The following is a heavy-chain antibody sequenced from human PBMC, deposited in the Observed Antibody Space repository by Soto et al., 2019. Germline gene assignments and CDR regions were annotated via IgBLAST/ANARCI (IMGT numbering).Heavy chain of an antibody. CDR3: ARDYTMVRGVIITGEEYYYYGMDV. CDR1: GFTFSSYA. D-gene: IGHD3-10*01. J-gene: IGHJ6*02. CDR2: ISYDGSNK. Sequence: GGSLRLSCAASGFTFSSYAMHWVRQAPGKGLEWVAVISYDGSNKYYADSVKGRFTISKDNSKNTLYLQMNSLRAEDTAVYYCARDYTMVRGVIITGEEYYYYGMDVWGQGTTVTVSS. V-gene: IGHV3-30-3*01.